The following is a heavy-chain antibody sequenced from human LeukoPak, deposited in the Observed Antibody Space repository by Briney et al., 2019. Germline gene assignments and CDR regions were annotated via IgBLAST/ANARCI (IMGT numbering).Heavy chain of an antibody. CDR3: AKREKGTTGRFFDY. V-gene: IGHV3-23*01. Sequence: GGPLRLSCAASEFTFTNYAMTWVRQAPGKGLGWVSGTSEGVGNTYYADSVKGRFTISRDHSKNTLYLQMNSLRDEDTALYYCAKREKGTTGRFFDYWGQGTLVTVSS. J-gene: IGHJ4*02. CDR1: EFTFTNYA. D-gene: IGHD4-17*01. CDR2: TSEGVGNT.